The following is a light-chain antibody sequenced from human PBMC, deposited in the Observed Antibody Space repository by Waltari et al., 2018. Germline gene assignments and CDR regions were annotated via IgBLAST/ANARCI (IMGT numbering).Light chain of an antibody. CDR1: QSVTTY. Sequence: EIVLTQSPAPLSLSPGERATLSCRASQSVTTYLAWYQQRPGQAPRLLISDASNRATGIPARFSGSGSGTDFTLTISSLEPEDFAVYYCQQRSDWWTFGQGTKVEIK. CDR2: DAS. CDR3: QQRSDWWT. V-gene: IGKV3-11*01. J-gene: IGKJ1*01.